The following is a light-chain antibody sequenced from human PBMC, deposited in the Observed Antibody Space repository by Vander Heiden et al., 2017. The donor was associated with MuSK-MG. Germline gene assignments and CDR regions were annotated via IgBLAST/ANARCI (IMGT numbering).Light chain of an antibody. CDR3: QEYTSALFT. CDR2: AAA. CDR1: QDISNC. J-gene: IGKJ3*01. Sequence: DIQITQSQPALSASVGDRVAIPCRTSQDISNCLAWCQQQPGKVPKLLIYAAATLQAGVPSRLSGSGCGTEYSLTISSRQPEDVSTYYCQEYTSALFTFGPGTKVDIK. V-gene: IGKV1-27*01.